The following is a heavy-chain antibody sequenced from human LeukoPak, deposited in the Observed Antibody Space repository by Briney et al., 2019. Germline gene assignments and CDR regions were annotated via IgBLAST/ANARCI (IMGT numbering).Heavy chain of an antibody. Sequence: PGESLKISCKGSGYTFATRWPAWVRQMPGRGLEWMGIIYPDDSDAMYSPSFQGQVTISADKSISTAYLQWSSLKASDSAMYYCARGAYGSGSYYNYYGMDVWGQGTTVTVSS. CDR2: IYPDDSDA. D-gene: IGHD3-10*01. V-gene: IGHV5-51*01. CDR3: ARGAYGSGSYYNYYGMDV. J-gene: IGHJ6*02. CDR1: GYTFATRW.